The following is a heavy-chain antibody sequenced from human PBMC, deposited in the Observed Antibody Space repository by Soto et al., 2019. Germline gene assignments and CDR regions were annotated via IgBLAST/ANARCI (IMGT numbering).Heavy chain of an antibody. Sequence: GASVKISCQGSGYSFYDYYVNWVRHLPGKGLEWMGTIDPRDSHPNYSPSFQGRVTISVDESSNPAYLLWSSLKASDTAIYYCARQPPDTGSYYALLDHWGQGTRGT. CDR1: GYSFYDYY. CDR3: ARQPPDTGSYYALLDH. J-gene: IGHJ4*02. CDR2: IDPRDSHP. D-gene: IGHD1-26*01. V-gene: IGHV5-10-1*01.